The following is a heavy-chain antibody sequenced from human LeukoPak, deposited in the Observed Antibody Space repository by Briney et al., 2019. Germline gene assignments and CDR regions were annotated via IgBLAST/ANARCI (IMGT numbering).Heavy chain of an antibody. J-gene: IGHJ5*02. CDR3: ARDSGSYGSSWYYLYWFDP. V-gene: IGHV3-7*05. CDR1: GFTFSGYW. Sequence: GGSLRLSCAASGFTFSGYWMSWVRQAPGKGLEWVANIKQDGSEKYYVDSVKGRFTISRDNAKNSLYLQMNSLRAEDTAVYYCARDSGSYGSSWYYLYWFDPWGQGTLVTVSS. CDR2: IKQDGSEK. D-gene: IGHD6-13*01.